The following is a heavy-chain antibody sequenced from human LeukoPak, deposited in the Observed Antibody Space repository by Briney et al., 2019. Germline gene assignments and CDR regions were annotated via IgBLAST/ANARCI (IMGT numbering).Heavy chain of an antibody. CDR1: GGSISSSSYY. V-gene: IGHV4-39*07. CDR3: ARDPSLGDILTGYVFDY. Sequence: SETLSLTCTVSGGSISSSSYYWGWIRQPPGKGLEWIGSIYYSGSTYYNPSLKSRVTISVDTSKNQFSLKLSSVTAADTAVYYCARDPSLGDILTGYVFDYWGQGTLVTVSS. CDR2: IYYSGST. D-gene: IGHD3-9*01. J-gene: IGHJ4*02.